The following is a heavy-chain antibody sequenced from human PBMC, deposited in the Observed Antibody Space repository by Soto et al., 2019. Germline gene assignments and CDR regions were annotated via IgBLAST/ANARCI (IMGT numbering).Heavy chain of an antibody. D-gene: IGHD2-2*01. V-gene: IGHV3-7*01. CDR3: ARDPSIVLVPAATYYYYYGMDV. CDR1: GFTFSSYW. J-gene: IGHJ6*02. CDR2: IKQDGSGK. Sequence: PGGSLRLSCAASGFTFSSYWMSWVRQAPGKGLEWVANIKQDGSGKYYVDSVKGRFTISRDNAKNSLYLQMNSLRAEDTAVYYCARDPSIVLVPAATYYYYYGMDVWGQGTTVTVSS.